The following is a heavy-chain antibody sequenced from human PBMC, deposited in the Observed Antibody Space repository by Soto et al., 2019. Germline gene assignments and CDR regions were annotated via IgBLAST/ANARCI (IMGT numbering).Heavy chain of an antibody. Sequence: PGGSLRLSCAASGFTFSSYAMSWVRQAPGKGLEWVSAISGSGGSTYYADSVKGRFTIPRDNSKNTLYLQMNSLRAEDTAVYYCAKDLRIYCSGGSCRTLDYWGQGTLVTVSS. J-gene: IGHJ4*02. D-gene: IGHD2-15*01. CDR3: AKDLRIYCSGGSCRTLDY. CDR1: GFTFSSYA. CDR2: ISGSGGST. V-gene: IGHV3-23*01.